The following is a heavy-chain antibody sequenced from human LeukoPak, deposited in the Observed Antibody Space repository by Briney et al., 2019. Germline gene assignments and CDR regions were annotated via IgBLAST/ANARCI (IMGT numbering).Heavy chain of an antibody. CDR1: GFKFCSYN. Sequence: GGSLRLSCATSGFKFCSYNFNWVRQAPGKGLEWVSSISTSSSYIYYPDSVKGRFTISRDSSKNTVYLQMNSLRDKDTAVYYCARDVDTSSHSSQLDPWGQGTLVTVSS. CDR2: ISTSSSYI. D-gene: IGHD5-18*01. V-gene: IGHV3-21*01. J-gene: IGHJ5*02. CDR3: ARDVDTSSHSSQLDP.